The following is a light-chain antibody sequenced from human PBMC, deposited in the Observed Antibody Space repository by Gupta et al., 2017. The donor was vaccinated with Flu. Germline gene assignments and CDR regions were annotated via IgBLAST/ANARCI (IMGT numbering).Light chain of an antibody. Sequence: PGTLSGSPGERVSLSCGASESVGSNLAWYRQKPGQAPRLLMYDVSSRATGVPARFSGSGPGTDFTLTISSLQSEDFALYYCQQFEKWPYTFGQGTKLEI. J-gene: IGKJ2*01. CDR3: QQFEKWPYT. V-gene: IGKV3D-15*01. CDR1: ESVGSN. CDR2: DVS.